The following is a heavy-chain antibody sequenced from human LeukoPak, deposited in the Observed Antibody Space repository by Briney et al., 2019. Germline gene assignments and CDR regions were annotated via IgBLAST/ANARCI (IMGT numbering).Heavy chain of an antibody. Sequence: GGSLRLSCAASGFTFSSYAVNWVRQAPGQGLEWVSYISSSGITIYYADSVKGRFTISRDNTKTSLYLQMNSLRVEDTAVYYCATLYGSGGYFDDGGYWGQGTLVTVSS. V-gene: IGHV3-48*04. CDR1: GFTFSSYA. CDR2: ISSSGITI. CDR3: ATLYGSGGYFDDGGY. D-gene: IGHD3-10*01. J-gene: IGHJ4*02.